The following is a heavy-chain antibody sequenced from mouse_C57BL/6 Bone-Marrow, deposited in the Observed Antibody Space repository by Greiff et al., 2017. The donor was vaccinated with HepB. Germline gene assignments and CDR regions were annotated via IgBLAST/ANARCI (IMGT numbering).Heavy chain of an antibody. D-gene: IGHD3-2*02. J-gene: IGHJ4*01. CDR3: ARKLRLQGYYYAMDY. CDR1: GYSFTDYN. V-gene: IGHV1-39*01. Sequence: EVKLQESGPELVKPGASVKISCKASGYSFTDYNMNWVKQSNGKSLEWIGVINPNYGTTSYNQKFKGKATLTVDQSSSTAYMQLNSLTSEDSAVYYCARKLRLQGYYYAMDYWGQGTSVTVSS. CDR2: INPNYGTT.